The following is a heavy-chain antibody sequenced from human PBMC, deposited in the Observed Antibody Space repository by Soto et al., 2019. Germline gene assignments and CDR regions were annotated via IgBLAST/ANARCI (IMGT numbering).Heavy chain of an antibody. Sequence: SVKVSCKASGGTFGNSAISWVRQAPGQGLEWMGGIIPSFATGNSAPEFQGRLTITADKPTTTAYMELSSLRSEDTAVYYCARSYYGSGSYWFYGMDVWGQGTTVTVSS. J-gene: IGHJ6*02. CDR1: GGTFGNSA. CDR3: ARSYYGSGSYWFYGMDV. CDR2: IIPSFATG. D-gene: IGHD3-10*01. V-gene: IGHV1-69*06.